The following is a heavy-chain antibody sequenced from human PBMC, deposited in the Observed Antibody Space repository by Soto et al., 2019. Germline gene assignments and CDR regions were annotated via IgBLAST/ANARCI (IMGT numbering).Heavy chain of an antibody. CDR3: ARLEGLATISYYFDF. J-gene: IGHJ4*02. CDR1: DDSINSDKYY. CDR2: IYYRGNA. D-gene: IGHD3-9*01. V-gene: IGHV4-39*01. Sequence: QLQLQESGPGLVKPSETLSLTCSVSDDSINSDKYYWGWIRQPTGTGLEWIGSIYYRGNAYYNPSLQTRVTISLYKSRSQVSLKLNSVTAADSAVYFCARLEGLATISYYFDFWGPGALVTVSS.